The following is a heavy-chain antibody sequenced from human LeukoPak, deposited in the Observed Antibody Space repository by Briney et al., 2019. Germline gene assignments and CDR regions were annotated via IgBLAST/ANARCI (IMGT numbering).Heavy chain of an antibody. J-gene: IGHJ6*02. CDR1: GFTFSSYS. Sequence: GSLRLSCAASGFTFSSYSMNWVRQAPGKGLEWIGSIYYSGSTNYHPSLKSRVTISVDTSKNQFSLKLTSVTAADTAVYYCARGTAVFPAWGQGTTVTVSS. V-gene: IGHV4-34*01. D-gene: IGHD2-21*02. CDR3: ARGTAVFPA. CDR2: IYYSGST.